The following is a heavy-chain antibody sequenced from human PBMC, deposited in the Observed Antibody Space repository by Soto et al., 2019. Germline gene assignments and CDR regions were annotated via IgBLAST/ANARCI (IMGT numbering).Heavy chain of an antibody. CDR3: AKDQPFYTVTTWDAFDI. D-gene: IGHD4-17*01. J-gene: IGHJ3*02. CDR1: GFTFSSYA. Sequence: EVQLLESGGGLVQPGGSLRLSCAASGFTFSSYAMSWVRQAPGKGLEWVSAISGSGGSTYYADSVKGRFTISRDNSKNTRYLQMNSLRAEDTAVYYCAKDQPFYTVTTWDAFDIWGQGTMVTVSS. V-gene: IGHV3-23*01. CDR2: ISGSGGST.